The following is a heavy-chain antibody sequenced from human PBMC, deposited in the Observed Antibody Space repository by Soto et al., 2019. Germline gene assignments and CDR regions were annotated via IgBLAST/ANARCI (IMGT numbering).Heavy chain of an antibody. CDR3: ARDVRYDPLSYYYMDV. CDR2: ISAYNGNT. J-gene: IGHJ6*03. D-gene: IGHD5-12*01. Sequence: QVQLVQSGAEVKKPGASVKVSCKASGYTFTSYGISWVRQAPGQGLEWMGWISAYNGNTNYAQKLQGRVTMTTDTSTSTADMELRSLRSDDTAVYYCARDVRYDPLSYYYMDVWGKGTTVTVSS. CDR1: GYTFTSYG. V-gene: IGHV1-18*01.